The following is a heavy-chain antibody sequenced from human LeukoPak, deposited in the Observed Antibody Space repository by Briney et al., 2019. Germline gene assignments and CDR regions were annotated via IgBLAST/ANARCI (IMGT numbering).Heavy chain of an antibody. CDR1: GYSFTSYW. J-gene: IGHJ4*02. Sequence: GESLKISCKGSGYSFTSYWIGWVRQMPGKGLEWMGITYPGDSDTRYSPSFQGQVTISADKSISTAYLQWSSLKASDTAMYYCARPSFEGCSGGSCDFPFDYWGQGTLVTVSS. D-gene: IGHD2-15*01. CDR2: TYPGDSDT. CDR3: ARPSFEGCSGGSCDFPFDY. V-gene: IGHV5-51*01.